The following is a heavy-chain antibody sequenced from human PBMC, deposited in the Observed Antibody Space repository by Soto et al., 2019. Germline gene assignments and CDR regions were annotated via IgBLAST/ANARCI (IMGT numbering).Heavy chain of an antibody. CDR2: IYYSGST. CDR1: GGSISSSSYY. J-gene: IGHJ4*02. V-gene: IGHV4-39*01. CDR3: ARHSGPDYSPYYFDY. Sequence: SETLSLTCTGSGGSISSSSYYWGWIRQPPGKGLEWIGSIYYSGSTYYNPSLKSRVTISVDTSKNQFSLKLSSVTAADTAVYYCARHSGPDYSPYYFDYWGQGTLVTVSS. D-gene: IGHD2-15*01.